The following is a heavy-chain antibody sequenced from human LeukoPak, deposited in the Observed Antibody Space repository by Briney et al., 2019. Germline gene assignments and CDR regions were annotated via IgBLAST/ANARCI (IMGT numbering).Heavy chain of an antibody. CDR1: GGSISSSSYY. D-gene: IGHD3-9*01. CDR2: IYYSGST. V-gene: IGHV4-39*07. Sequence: PSETLFLTCTVSGGSISSSSYYWGWIRQPPGKGLEWIGSIYYSGSTYYNPSLKSRVTISVDTSKNQLSLKLSSVTAADTAVYYCARVGRIGGGFDPDYWGQGTLVTVSS. CDR3: ARVGRIGGGFDPDY. J-gene: IGHJ4*02.